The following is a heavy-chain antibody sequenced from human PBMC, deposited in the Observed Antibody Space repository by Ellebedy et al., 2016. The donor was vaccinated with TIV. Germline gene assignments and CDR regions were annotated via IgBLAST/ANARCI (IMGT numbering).Heavy chain of an antibody. Sequence: GESLKISCAASGFTLRSFVMSWVRQAPGKGLEWVSGISVTGGNPYYVESVRGRFTISRDSSKNTLYLQMNDLRAEDTAVYYCAKFRGQLVEHYHMDVWGKGATVTVSS. J-gene: IGHJ6*03. CDR1: GFTLRSFV. D-gene: IGHD6-13*01. CDR2: ISVTGGNP. CDR3: AKFRGQLVEHYHMDV. V-gene: IGHV3-23*01.